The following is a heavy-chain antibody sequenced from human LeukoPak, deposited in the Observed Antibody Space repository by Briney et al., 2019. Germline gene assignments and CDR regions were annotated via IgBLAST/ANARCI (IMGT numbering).Heavy chain of an antibody. CDR1: GYSFSNYW. J-gene: IGHJ4*02. CDR2: INNDGSST. Sequence: GGSLILSCAASGYSFSNYWMHWVRQAPGKGLVWVSHINNDGSSTNYADSVKGRFTVSRDNAKNTLYLQMNSLRAEDTAMYYCARDNGGIDYWGQGALATVSS. D-gene: IGHD4-23*01. CDR3: ARDNGGIDY. V-gene: IGHV3-74*01.